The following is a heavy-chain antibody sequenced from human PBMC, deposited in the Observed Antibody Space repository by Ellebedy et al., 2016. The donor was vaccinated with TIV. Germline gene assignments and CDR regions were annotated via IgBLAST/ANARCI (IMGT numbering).Heavy chain of an antibody. CDR1: GFTFSSHS. V-gene: IGHV3-48*04. J-gene: IGHJ4*02. Sequence: GGSLRLSCAASGFTFSSHSINWVRQAPGKGLEWVSYISGTGITTNYADSVEGRFNISRDNAKTSVFLQMHNLRPEDTAVYFCARNDRQRGFDSWGQGTLVTVSS. CDR2: ISGTGITT. CDR3: ARNDRQRGFDS.